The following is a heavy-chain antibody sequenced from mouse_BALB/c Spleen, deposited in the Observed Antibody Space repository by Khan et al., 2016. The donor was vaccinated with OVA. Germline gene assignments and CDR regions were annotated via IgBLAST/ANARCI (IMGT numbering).Heavy chain of an antibody. CDR2: INTYTGEP. D-gene: IGHD2-14*01. V-gene: IGHV9-3-1*01. Sequence: QIQLVQSGPELKKPGETVKISCKASGYTFTIYGMNWVRQAPGKGLKWMSWINTYTGEPTYADAFKGRFAFSLETSASTAFLQINNLKNEDTATYFCARVGYNGTMDYWGQGTSVTVSS. CDR1: GYTFTIYG. J-gene: IGHJ4*01. CDR3: ARVGYNGTMDY.